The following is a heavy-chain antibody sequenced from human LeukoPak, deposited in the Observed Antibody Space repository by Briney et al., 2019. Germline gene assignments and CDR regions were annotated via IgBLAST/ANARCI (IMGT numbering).Heavy chain of an antibody. Sequence: PSHTLSLTCSVSRASISGYDWCLTPQPLEEGLEWIAYIYYTGNTDSNPSLKSRVTISVDTSRRHFSLQLTSVTAADTAVYYCARHEPGWRGAFDIWGQGTMVTVSS. V-gene: IGHV4-59*08. D-gene: IGHD1-14*01. CDR1: RASISGYD. J-gene: IGHJ3*02. CDR2: IYYTGNT. CDR3: ARHEPGWRGAFDI.